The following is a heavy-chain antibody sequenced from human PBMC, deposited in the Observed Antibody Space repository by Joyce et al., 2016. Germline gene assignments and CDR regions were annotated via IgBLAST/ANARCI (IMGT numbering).Heavy chain of an antibody. CDR2: IYYSGST. CDR1: GGSVSSYY. CDR3: ARAYNYGTIGYYFDY. V-gene: IGHV4-59*02. Sequence: QVQLQESGPGLVKPSETLSLTCTVSGGSVSSYYWTWIRQPPGKGLEWIGYIYYSGSTNYNPPLKGRSTISLDTSKNQFPLNLSSVTAADTAVYYCARAYNYGTIGYYFDYWGQGTLVTVSS. J-gene: IGHJ4*02. D-gene: IGHD3-10*01.